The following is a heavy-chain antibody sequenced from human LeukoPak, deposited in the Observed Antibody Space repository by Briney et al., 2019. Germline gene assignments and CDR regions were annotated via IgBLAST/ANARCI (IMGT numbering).Heavy chain of an antibody. CDR3: AKGVKLRYFDWLPDRYYFDY. CDR1: GFTFSSYW. Sequence: GGSLRLSCAASGFTFSSYWMHWVRQAPGKGLVWVSRINSDGSSTSYADSVKGRFTISRDNAKNTLYLQMNSLRAEDTAVYYCAKGVKLRYFDWLPDRYYFDYWGQGTLVTVSS. V-gene: IGHV3-74*01. J-gene: IGHJ4*02. CDR2: INSDGSST. D-gene: IGHD3-9*01.